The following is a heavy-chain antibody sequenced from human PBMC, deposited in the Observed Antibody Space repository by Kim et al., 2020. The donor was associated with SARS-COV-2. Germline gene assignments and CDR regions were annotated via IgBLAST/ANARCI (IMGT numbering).Heavy chain of an antibody. CDR3: ARTRGAYSGYEIDY. V-gene: IGHV4-30-2*01. J-gene: IGHJ4*02. CDR1: GGSISSGGYS. D-gene: IGHD5-12*01. Sequence: SETLSLTCAVSGGSISSGGYSWSWIRQPPGKGLEWIGYIYHSGSTYYNPSLESRVTISVDRSKNQFSLKLSSVTAADTAVYYCARTRGAYSGYEIDYWGQGTLVTVSS. CDR2: IYHSGST.